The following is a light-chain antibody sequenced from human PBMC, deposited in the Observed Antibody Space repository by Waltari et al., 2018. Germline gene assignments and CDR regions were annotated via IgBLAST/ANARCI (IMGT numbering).Light chain of an antibody. V-gene: IGLV2-11*01. CDR3: CSYAGSYTYV. J-gene: IGLJ1*01. CDR2: DVR. Sequence: QSALTQPRSVSGSPGQSVTISCTGTSRDVGGYNYVSCYQQTPGKAPKLMIYDVRKRPSGVPDRFSGSKSGNTASLTISGLQAEDEADYYCCSYAGSYTYVFGTGTKVTVL. CDR1: SRDVGGYNY.